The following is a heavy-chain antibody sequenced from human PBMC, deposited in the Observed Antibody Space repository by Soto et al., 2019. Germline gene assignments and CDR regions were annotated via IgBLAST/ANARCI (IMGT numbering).Heavy chain of an antibody. CDR2: INPNSGGT. CDR3: ASAAVTGTAGLDF. Sequence: ASVKVSCKASGYTFSGFYIHWVRQAPGQGLEWMGWINPNSGGTKSAEKFQGRVTMTRDTSISTAYMELSRLTSDDTAVYYCASAAVTGTAGLDFWGQGTQVTVSS. CDR1: GYTFSGFY. V-gene: IGHV1-2*02. D-gene: IGHD6-19*01. J-gene: IGHJ4*02.